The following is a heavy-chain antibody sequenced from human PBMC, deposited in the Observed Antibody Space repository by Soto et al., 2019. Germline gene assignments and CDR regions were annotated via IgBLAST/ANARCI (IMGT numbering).Heavy chain of an antibody. Sequence: PSETLSLTCTVSGGSISSYYWSWIRQPPGKGLEWIGYIYYSGSTNYNPSLKSRVTISVDTSKNQFSLKLISVTGADTAVYYRTRFMPGRPFEPEAIFSYYYPDLAFWGKGTTVPVSS. CDR2: IYYSGST. D-gene: IGHD2-2*01. V-gene: IGHV4-59*01. CDR3: TRFMPGRPFEPEAIFSYYYPDLAF. CDR1: GGSISSYY. J-gene: IGHJ6*03.